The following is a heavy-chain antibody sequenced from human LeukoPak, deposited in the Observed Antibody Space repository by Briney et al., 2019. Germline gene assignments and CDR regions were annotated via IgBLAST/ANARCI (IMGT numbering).Heavy chain of an antibody. CDR2: ISSSSSYI. V-gene: IGHV3-21*01. D-gene: IGHD1-14*01. CDR1: GFTFSSYS. J-gene: IGHJ4*02. Sequence: GGSLRLSCAASGFTFSSYSMNWVRQAPGKGLEWVSSISSSSSYIYYADSVKGRFTISRDNAKNSLYLQMNSLRAEDTAVYYCARGGRTRNKYYFDYWGQGTLVTVSS. CDR3: ARGGRTRNKYYFDY.